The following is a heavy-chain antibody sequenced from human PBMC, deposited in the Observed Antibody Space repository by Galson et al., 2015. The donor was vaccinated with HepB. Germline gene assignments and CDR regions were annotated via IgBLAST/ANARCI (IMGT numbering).Heavy chain of an antibody. Sequence: QSGAEVKEPGDSLKISCKGSGYSFTTYWIGWVRQMPGKGLEWMGIIYPGDSDTRYSPSFQGQVTISADKSISTAYLQWSSLKASDTAMYYCARHGSIAARKNNFDYWGQGTLVTVSS. J-gene: IGHJ4*02. D-gene: IGHD6-6*01. V-gene: IGHV5-51*01. CDR3: ARHGSIAARKNNFDY. CDR2: IYPGDSDT. CDR1: GYSFTTYW.